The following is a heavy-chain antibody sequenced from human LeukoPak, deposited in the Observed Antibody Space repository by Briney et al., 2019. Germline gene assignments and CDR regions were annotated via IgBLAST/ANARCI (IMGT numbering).Heavy chain of an antibody. CDR2: ISAYNGNT. CDR3: AREGPYYDSSGAYYFDY. D-gene: IGHD3-22*01. CDR1: GYTFTSYG. Sequence: ASVKVSCKASGYTFTSYGISWVRQAPGQGLAWMGWISAYNGNTNYAQKLQGRVTMTTDTSTSTAYMELRSLRSDDTAVYYCAREGPYYDSSGAYYFDYWGQGALVTVSS. J-gene: IGHJ4*02. V-gene: IGHV1-18*01.